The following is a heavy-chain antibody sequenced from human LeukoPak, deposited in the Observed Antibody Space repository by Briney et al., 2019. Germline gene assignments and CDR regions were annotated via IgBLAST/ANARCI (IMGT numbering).Heavy chain of an antibody. CDR3: AREREYNYGHMLGY. V-gene: IGHV4-39*07. D-gene: IGHD5-18*01. Sequence: SETLSLTCTVSGGSISSSSHYWGWIRQPPGKGLEWIGSIYYSGSTYYNPSLKSRVTISVDTSKNQFSLKLSSVTAADTAVYYCAREREYNYGHMLGYWGQGTLVTVSS. CDR1: GGSISSSSHY. J-gene: IGHJ4*02. CDR2: IYYSGST.